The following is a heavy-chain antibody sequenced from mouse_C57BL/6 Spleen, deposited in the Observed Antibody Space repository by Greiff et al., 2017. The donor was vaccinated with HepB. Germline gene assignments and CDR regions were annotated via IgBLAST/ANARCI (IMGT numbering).Heavy chain of an antibody. V-gene: IGHV14-4*01. CDR1: GFNIKDDY. D-gene: IGHD1-1*01. CDR2: IDPENGDT. Sequence: VQLQQSGAELVRPGASVKLSCTASGFNIKDDYMHWVKQRPEQGLEWSGWIDPENGDTEYASKFQGKATITADTSSNTAYLQLSSLTSEDTAVYYCTTLITTVVATDYWGQGTTLTVSS. CDR3: TTLITTVVATDY. J-gene: IGHJ2*01.